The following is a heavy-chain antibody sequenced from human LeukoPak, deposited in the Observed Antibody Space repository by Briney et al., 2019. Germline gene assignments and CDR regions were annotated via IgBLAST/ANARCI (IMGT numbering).Heavy chain of an antibody. CDR2: IWYDGSNK. D-gene: IGHD1-26*01. CDR3: SSGSYYSPYYFDY. V-gene: IGHV3-33*08. Sequence: PGGSLRLSCAASGFTFSSYAMHWVRQAPGKGLEWVAVIWYDGSNKYYADSVKGRFTISRDNSKNTLYLQMNSLRAEDTAVYYCSSGSYYSPYYFDYWGQGTLVTVSS. J-gene: IGHJ4*02. CDR1: GFTFSSYA.